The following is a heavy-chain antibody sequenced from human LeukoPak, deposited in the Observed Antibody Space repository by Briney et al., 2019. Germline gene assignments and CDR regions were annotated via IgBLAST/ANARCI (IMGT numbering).Heavy chain of an antibody. V-gene: IGHV5-51*01. CDR1: GYSFTSYW. CDR2: IYPGGSYT. Sequence: GESLKISCKGSGYSFTSYWIGWVRQMPGEGLEWMGIIYPGGSYTRYSPSFQGQVTIPADKSISTAYLQWSSLKASDTAMYYCARPLGYCSSTSCYEPNYGMDVWGQGTTVTVSS. J-gene: IGHJ6*02. CDR3: ARPLGYCSSTSCYEPNYGMDV. D-gene: IGHD2-2*01.